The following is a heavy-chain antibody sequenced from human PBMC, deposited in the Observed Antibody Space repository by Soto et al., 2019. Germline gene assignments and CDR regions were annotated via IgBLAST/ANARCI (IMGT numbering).Heavy chain of an antibody. J-gene: IGHJ3*02. D-gene: IGHD3-10*01. Sequence: PSENLSLTCTVSGGSISSGDYYWSWIRQPPEKGMEWIGYIYYSGSTYYNPSLKSRVTISVDTSKNQFSLKLSSVTAADTAVYYFARLVLLWFGFQGRDAFDIWGQGTMVTVSS. V-gene: IGHV4-30-4*01. CDR3: ARLVLLWFGFQGRDAFDI. CDR1: GGSISSGDYY. CDR2: IYYSGST.